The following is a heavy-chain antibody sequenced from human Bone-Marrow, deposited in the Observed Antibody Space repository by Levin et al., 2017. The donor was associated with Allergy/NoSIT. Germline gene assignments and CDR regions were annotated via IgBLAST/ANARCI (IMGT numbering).Heavy chain of an antibody. CDR3: AANVDIVMFDY. CDR1: GFTFSSNA. V-gene: IGHV3-23*01. CDR2: ISESGGDT. Sequence: PGGSLRLSCAASGFTFSSNAMNWVRQAPGKGLEWVSAISESGGDTFYADSVKGRFTISRDNSRNTLYLQMNSLRVEDTAVYYCAANVDIVMFDYWGQGTLVTVSS. J-gene: IGHJ4*02. D-gene: IGHD5-12*01.